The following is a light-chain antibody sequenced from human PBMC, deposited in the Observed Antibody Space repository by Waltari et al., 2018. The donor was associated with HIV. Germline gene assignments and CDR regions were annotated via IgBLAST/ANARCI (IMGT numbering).Light chain of an antibody. J-gene: IGLJ1*01. CDR1: SNDIGSSNY. CDR2: DVS. V-gene: IGLV2-14*01. CDR3: SSYTSSITYV. Sequence: QSALTQPASVSGSPGQSITISCTGTSNDIGSSNYVSWHQHHPREAPKLIIHDVSDRPSGISNRFSGSKSGNTASLTISGLQTEDEADYYCSSYTSSITYVFGSGTRVTVL.